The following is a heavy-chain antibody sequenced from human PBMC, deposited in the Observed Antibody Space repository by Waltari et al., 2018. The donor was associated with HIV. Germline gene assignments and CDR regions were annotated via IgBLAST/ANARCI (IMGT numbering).Heavy chain of an antibody. V-gene: IGHV3-23*01. CDR1: GFTFSNYA. CDR2: IRGGGGTT. CDR3: TKDQTGAADS. J-gene: IGHJ5*02. D-gene: IGHD1-1*01. Sequence: EVQLLQSGGDLVQPGGSLRLSCAASGFTFSNYAMNWVRQAPGKGREWVSSIRGGGGTTYYAGSVKGRFTGSRYNSKNTLYLQMNSLRVEDTAMYYCTKDQTGAADSWGQGTQVTVPS.